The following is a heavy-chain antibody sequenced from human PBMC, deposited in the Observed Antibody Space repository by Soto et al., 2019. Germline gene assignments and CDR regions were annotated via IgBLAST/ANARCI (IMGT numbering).Heavy chain of an antibody. CDR2: VSGSGGGT. Sequence: VGSLRLSCAASGFTFNTYGMTWVRQAPEKGLEWVSTVSGSGGGTYYADSVKGRFTISRVNSKNTMYLQMSNLRAEDTAVYFCARIGPYCGGDCYPDFDFWGLGTPVTVSS. CDR3: ARIGPYCGGDCYPDFDF. D-gene: IGHD2-21*02. CDR1: GFTFNTYG. V-gene: IGHV3-23*01. J-gene: IGHJ4*02.